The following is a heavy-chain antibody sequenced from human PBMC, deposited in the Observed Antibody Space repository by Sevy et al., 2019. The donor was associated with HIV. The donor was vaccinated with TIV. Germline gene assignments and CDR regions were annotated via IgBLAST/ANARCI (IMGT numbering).Heavy chain of an antibody. CDR3: AKDRITAARFQH. J-gene: IGHJ1*01. Sequence: GGSLRLSCAASGFIFSGYGMSWVRQAPGQGLEWVSAISGSGGSTYYADSVKGRFTISRDHFRNTLYLQMNSLRAEDTAVYYCAKDRITAARFQHWGQGTLVTVSS. CDR1: GFIFSGYG. V-gene: IGHV3-23*01. D-gene: IGHD6-13*01. CDR2: ISGSGGST.